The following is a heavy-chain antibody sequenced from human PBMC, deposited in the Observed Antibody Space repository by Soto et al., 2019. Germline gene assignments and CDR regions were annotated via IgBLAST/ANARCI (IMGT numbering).Heavy chain of an antibody. V-gene: IGHV3-33*06. Sequence: GGSLRLSCAASGFTFNNYGMHWVRQAPGKGLEWVAVIWNDGNGYYYANSVKGRFTISRDNSKNTLYLQMNSLRAEDTAVYYCAKKGLRLNWFDPWGQGTLVTVSS. CDR3: AKKGLRLNWFDP. CDR1: GFTFNNYG. D-gene: IGHD4-17*01. J-gene: IGHJ5*02. CDR2: IWNDGNGY.